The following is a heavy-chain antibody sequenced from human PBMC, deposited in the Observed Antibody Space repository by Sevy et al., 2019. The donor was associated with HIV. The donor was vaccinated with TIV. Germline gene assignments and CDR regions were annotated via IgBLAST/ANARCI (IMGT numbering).Heavy chain of an antibody. D-gene: IGHD1-26*01. CDR2: MYYSGST. V-gene: IGHV4-59*11. Sequence: SETLSLTCTFSGGSISTHSWSWIRRPPGKGLEWIGYMYYSGSTNYNPSLKSRVTMSMDASKNQFSLNLSSVTAADTAVYYCARLHDPRGRMEFDPWGQGTLVTVSS. CDR3: ARLHDPRGRMEFDP. J-gene: IGHJ5*02. CDR1: GGSISTHS.